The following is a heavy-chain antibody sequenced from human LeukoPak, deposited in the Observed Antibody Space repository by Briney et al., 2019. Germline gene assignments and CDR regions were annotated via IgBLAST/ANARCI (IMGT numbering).Heavy chain of an antibody. D-gene: IGHD3-10*01. CDR3: AKDYFGSQGYYNVVGYYYGMDV. V-gene: IGHV3-23*01. CDR2: ISGIGGLT. J-gene: IGHJ6*02. CDR1: GFTFSNYA. Sequence: GGSLRLSCAASGFTFSNYAMTWVRQAPGKGLEWVSSISGIGGLTYYADSPKGRFTISRDNSKNTLYVQMNSLRAEDTAIYYCAKDYFGSQGYYNVVGYYYGMDVWGQGTTVTVSS.